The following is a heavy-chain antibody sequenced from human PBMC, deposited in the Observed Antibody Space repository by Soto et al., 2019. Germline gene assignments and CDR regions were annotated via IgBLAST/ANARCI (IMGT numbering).Heavy chain of an antibody. D-gene: IGHD2-2*01. CDR3: ARARVVPAAMGWFDP. Sequence: QVQLQESGPGLVKPSETLSLTCTVSGGSVSSGSYYWSWIRQPPGKGLEWIGYIYYSGSTNYNPPRNSRVTISVDTSKNQFSLKLSAVTAADTAVYYCARARVVPAAMGWFDPWGQGTLVTVSS. V-gene: IGHV4-61*01. CDR2: IYYSGST. CDR1: GGSVSSGSYY. J-gene: IGHJ5*02.